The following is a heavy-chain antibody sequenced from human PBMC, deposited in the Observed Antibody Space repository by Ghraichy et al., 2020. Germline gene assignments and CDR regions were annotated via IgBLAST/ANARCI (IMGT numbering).Heavy chain of an antibody. CDR1: GFTFSDYY. D-gene: IGHD2-2*01. V-gene: IGHV3-11*01. J-gene: IGHJ4*02. Sequence: GGSLRLSCAASGFTFSDYYMSWIRQAPGKGLEWVSYISSSGSTIYYADSVKGRFTISRDNAKNSLYLQMNSLRAEDTAVYYCARAGSKDIVVVPAAPQRSPFVDWGQGTLVTVSS. CDR3: ARAGSKDIVVVPAAPQRSPFVD. CDR2: ISSSGSTI.